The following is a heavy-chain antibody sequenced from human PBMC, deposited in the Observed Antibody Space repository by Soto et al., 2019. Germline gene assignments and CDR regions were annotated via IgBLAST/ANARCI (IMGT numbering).Heavy chain of an antibody. J-gene: IGHJ5*02. CDR3: AKDIRDFWSGPYPENWFDP. Sequence: GGSLRLSCAASGFTFSSYGMHWVRQAPGKGLEWVAVISYDGSNKYYADSVKGRFTISRDNSKNTLYLQMNSLSAEDTAVYYCAKDIRDFWSGPYPENWFDPWGQGTLVTVSS. V-gene: IGHV3-30*18. CDR2: ISYDGSNK. CDR1: GFTFSSYG. D-gene: IGHD3-3*01.